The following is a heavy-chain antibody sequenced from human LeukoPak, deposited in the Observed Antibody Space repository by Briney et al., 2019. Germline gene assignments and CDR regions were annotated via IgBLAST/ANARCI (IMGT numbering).Heavy chain of an antibody. Sequence: GGSLRLSCAASGFTFSSYEMNWVRQAPGKGLEWVSYISSSGSTIYYADSVKGRFTISRDNAKDSLYLQMNSLRAEDTAVYYCASALRSSPGAFDIWGRGTMVTVSS. CDR1: GFTFSSYE. CDR2: ISSSGSTI. D-gene: IGHD3-16*02. CDR3: ASALRSSPGAFDI. J-gene: IGHJ3*02. V-gene: IGHV3-48*03.